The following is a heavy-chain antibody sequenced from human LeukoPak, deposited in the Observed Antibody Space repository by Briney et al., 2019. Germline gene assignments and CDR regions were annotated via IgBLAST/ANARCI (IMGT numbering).Heavy chain of an antibody. CDR2: INHSGST. CDR1: GGSFSGYY. V-gene: IGHV4-34*01. Sequence: SETLSLTCAVYGGSFSGYYWSWIRQPPGKGLEWIGEINHSGSTNYNPSLKSRVTISVDTSKNQFSLKLSSVTAADTAVYYCAAYGSGSYYNNRIWFDPWGQGTLVTVSS. D-gene: IGHD3-10*01. J-gene: IGHJ5*02. CDR3: AAYGSGSYYNNRIWFDP.